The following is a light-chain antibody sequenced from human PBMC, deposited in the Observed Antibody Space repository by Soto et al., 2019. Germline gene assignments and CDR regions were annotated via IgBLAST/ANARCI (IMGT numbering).Light chain of an antibody. CDR2: LNSDGRH. Sequence: QAVLTQSPSASASLGASVKLTCTLSSGHSTYAIAWHQQQPEKGPRYLMKLNSDGRHSKGDGIPDRFSGTSSGAARYLTISSLQAEDEADYYCRTWGTGGHVVFGGGTKLTVL. CDR1: SGHSTYA. V-gene: IGLV4-69*01. CDR3: RTWGTGGHVV. J-gene: IGLJ2*01.